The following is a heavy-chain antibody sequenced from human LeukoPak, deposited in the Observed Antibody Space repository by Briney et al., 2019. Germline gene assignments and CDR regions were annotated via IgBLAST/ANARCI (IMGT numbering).Heavy chain of an antibody. Sequence: ASVKVSCKASGYTFTGSYMHWVRQAPGQGLGWMGWINPNSGGTNYAQKFQGRVTMTRDTSISTAYMELSRLRSDDTAVYYCARGGVYDSSGSSPFDYWGQGTLVTVSS. CDR1: GYTFTGSY. CDR2: INPNSGGT. CDR3: ARGGVYDSSGSSPFDY. D-gene: IGHD3-22*01. J-gene: IGHJ4*02. V-gene: IGHV1-2*02.